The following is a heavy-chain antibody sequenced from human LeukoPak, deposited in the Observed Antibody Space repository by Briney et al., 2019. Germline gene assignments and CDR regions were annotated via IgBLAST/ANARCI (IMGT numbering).Heavy chain of an antibody. J-gene: IGHJ5*02. CDR2: IKQDGSGK. D-gene: IGHD3-16*02. V-gene: IGHV3-7*03. CDR1: GFTFSSYW. CDR3: AKALSWGGLNWFDP. Sequence: PGGSLRLSCAASGFTFSSYWMSWVRQAPGKGLEWVANIKQDGSGKYYVDSVKGRFTISRDNAKNTLYLQMNSLRAEDTAVYYCAKALSWGGLNWFDPWGQGTLVTVSS.